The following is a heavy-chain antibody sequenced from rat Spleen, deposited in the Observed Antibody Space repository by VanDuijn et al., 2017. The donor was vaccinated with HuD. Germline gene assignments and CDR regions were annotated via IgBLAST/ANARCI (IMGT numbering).Heavy chain of an antibody. CDR2: ISNTGGTI. CDR3: AVAGYGY. D-gene: IGHD1-7*01. V-gene: IGHV5S23*01. J-gene: IGHJ2*01. Sequence: EVQLVESGGGLVQPGRSLKLSCAASGFTFSDYYMAWVRQAPGKGLEWVASISNTGGTIYYLDSVKGRFTISRHNTQNTLYLQMNSLRSEDTATYYCAVAGYGYWGQGVMVTVSS. CDR1: GFTFSDYY.